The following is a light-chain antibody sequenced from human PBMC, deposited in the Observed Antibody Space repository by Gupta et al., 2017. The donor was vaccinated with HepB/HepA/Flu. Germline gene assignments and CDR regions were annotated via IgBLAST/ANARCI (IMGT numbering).Light chain of an antibody. V-gene: IGKV6-21*01. J-gene: IGKJ4*01. CDR3: QQRSSLPIT. CDR1: QSIGSY. Sequence: EIVLTQSPDFQSVTPKEKITITCRASQSIGSYLHWYQQKPDQSPKLLIKYASQSFSGVPSRFSGSGSGTDFTLTIDSLEVEDAATYYCQQRSSLPITFGGGTKVEIK. CDR2: YAS.